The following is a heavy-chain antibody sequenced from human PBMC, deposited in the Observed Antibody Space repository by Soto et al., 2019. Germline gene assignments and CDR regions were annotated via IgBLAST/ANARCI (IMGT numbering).Heavy chain of an antibody. V-gene: IGHV4-39*01. CDR3: ARLARLPHYYYGDDP. J-gene: IGHJ5*02. CDR2: IYYSGST. Sequence: QLQLQESGPGLVKPSETLSLTCTVSGGSISSSSYYWGWIRQPPGKGLEWIGSIYYSGSTYYNPSLKSRVTISVDTSKNQFSLKLSSVTAADTAVYYCARLARLPHYYYGDDPWGQGTLVTVSS. D-gene: IGHD3-10*01. CDR1: GGSISSSSYY.